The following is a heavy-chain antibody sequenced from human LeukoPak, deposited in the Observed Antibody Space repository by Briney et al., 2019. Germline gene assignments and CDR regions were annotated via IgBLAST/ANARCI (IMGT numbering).Heavy chain of an antibody. D-gene: IGHD2-2*01. CDR2: ISYDGSNK. J-gene: IGHJ5*02. CDR3: ARVSSTSWDFDP. Sequence: GGSLRLSCAASGFTFSSYAMHWVRQAPGKGLEWVAVISYDGSNKYYADSVKGRFTISRDNAKNSLYLQMSSLRAEDTAVYYCARVSSTSWDFDPWGQGTLVTVSS. V-gene: IGHV3-30*04. CDR1: GFTFSSYA.